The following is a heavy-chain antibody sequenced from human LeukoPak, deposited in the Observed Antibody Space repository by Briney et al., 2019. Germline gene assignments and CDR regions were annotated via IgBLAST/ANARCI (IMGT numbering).Heavy chain of an antibody. J-gene: IGHJ4*02. D-gene: IGHD3-3*01. CDR1: GFTFSSYA. Sequence: GGSLRLSCAASGFTFSSYAMTWVRQAPGKGLEWVSYISSSSSTIYYADSVKGRFTISRDNAKNSLYLQMNSLRAEDTAVYYCARGVEWLYFDYWGQGTLVTVSS. V-gene: IGHV3-48*01. CDR3: ARGVEWLYFDY. CDR2: ISSSSSTI.